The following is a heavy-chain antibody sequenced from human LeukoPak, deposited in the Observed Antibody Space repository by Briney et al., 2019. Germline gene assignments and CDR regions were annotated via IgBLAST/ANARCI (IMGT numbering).Heavy chain of an antibody. CDR3: ARASPQAPARIAVAGHFDY. Sequence: ASVKVSCKASGYTFTSYYIHWVRQAPGQGLEWMGIINPTGGSTNYAQKFQGRVTMTRDTSTSTVYMELSGLRSEDTAVFYCARASPQAPARIAVAGHFDYWGQGTLVTVSS. J-gene: IGHJ4*02. CDR1: GYTFTSYY. V-gene: IGHV1-46*01. D-gene: IGHD6-13*01. CDR2: INPTGGST.